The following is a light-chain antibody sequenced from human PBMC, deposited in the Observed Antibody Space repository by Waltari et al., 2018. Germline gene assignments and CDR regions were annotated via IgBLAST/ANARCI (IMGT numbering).Light chain of an antibody. Sequence: QSVLTQPPSVSGAPGQRVTISCTGRSSNVGAGYDVHWYQQLPGAAPKFLIPEKNHRPSGVPDRFSASKSGTTASLAITGLQAEDEADYYCQSYDSSLSAWVFGGGTKLTVL. J-gene: IGLJ3*02. V-gene: IGLV1-40*01. CDR2: EKN. CDR3: QSYDSSLSAWV. CDR1: SSNVGAGYD.